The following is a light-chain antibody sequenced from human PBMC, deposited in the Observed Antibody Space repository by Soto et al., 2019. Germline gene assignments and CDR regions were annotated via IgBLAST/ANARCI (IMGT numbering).Light chain of an antibody. V-gene: IGKV3-15*01. Sequence: ETVMTQSPATLSVSPGERATLSCRASPNVGSKLAWYQQKPGQAPRLLISDASTRATGIPARFSGSVSGTEFTLTISSLQSEDFAVYYGQQYSDWKTFGQGTKLEIK. J-gene: IGKJ2*01. CDR1: PNVGSK. CDR3: QQYSDWKT. CDR2: DAS.